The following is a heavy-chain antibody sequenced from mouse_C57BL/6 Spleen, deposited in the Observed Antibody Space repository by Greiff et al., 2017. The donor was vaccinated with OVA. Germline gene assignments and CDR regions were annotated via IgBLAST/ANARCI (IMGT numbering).Heavy chain of an antibody. V-gene: IGHV1-53*01. CDR2: INPSNGGT. J-gene: IGHJ3*01. D-gene: IGHD1-1*01. Sequence: QVQLQQPGTELVKPGASVKLSCKASGYTFTSYWMHWVKQRPGQGLEWIGNINPSNGGTNYNEKFKSKATLTVDKSSSTAYMQLSSLTSEDSAVYYCAKPHYGSSYSAWFAYWGQGTLVTVSA. CDR1: GYTFTSYW. CDR3: AKPHYGSSYSAWFAY.